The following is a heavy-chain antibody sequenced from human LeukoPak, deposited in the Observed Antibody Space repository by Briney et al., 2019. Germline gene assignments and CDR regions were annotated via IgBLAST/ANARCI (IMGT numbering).Heavy chain of an antibody. Sequence: PGGSLRLSCAASGFTFSSYWMSWVRQAPGKGLERVANIKQDGSEKYYVDSVKGRFTISRDNAKNSLYLQMNSLRAEDTAVYYCARTGKGGDYDYFDYWGQGTLVTVSS. D-gene: IGHD4-17*01. J-gene: IGHJ4*02. V-gene: IGHV3-7*01. CDR1: GFTFSSYW. CDR3: ARTGKGGDYDYFDY. CDR2: IKQDGSEK.